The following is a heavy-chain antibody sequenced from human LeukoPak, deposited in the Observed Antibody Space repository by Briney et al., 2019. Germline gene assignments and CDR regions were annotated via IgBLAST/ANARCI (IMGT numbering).Heavy chain of an antibody. V-gene: IGHV4-39*07. CDR2: IYYSGST. J-gene: IGHJ4*02. CDR1: GGPISSSSYY. Sequence: SETLSLTCTVSGGPISSSSYYWGWIRQPPGKGLEWIGSIYYSGSTYYNPSLKSRVTISVDTSKNQFSLKLSSVTAADTAVYYCAREILEDYYDSSGYRCFDYWGQGTLVTVSS. D-gene: IGHD3-22*01. CDR3: AREILEDYYDSSGYRCFDY.